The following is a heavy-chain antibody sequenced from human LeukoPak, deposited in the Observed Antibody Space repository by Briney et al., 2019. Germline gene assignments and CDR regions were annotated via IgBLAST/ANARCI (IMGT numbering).Heavy chain of an antibody. D-gene: IGHD2-15*01. J-gene: IGHJ4*02. CDR3: AKDWSTQRSYFDY. Sequence: GGSLRPSCAASGFIFSSYGMHWVRQAPGKGLEWVAFTRYDGSIKYYADSVKGRFTISRDNSKNTLYLHMSSLRTEDAAVYYCAKDWSTQRSYFDYWGQGTPVTVSS. CDR1: GFIFSSYG. CDR2: TRYDGSIK. V-gene: IGHV3-30*02.